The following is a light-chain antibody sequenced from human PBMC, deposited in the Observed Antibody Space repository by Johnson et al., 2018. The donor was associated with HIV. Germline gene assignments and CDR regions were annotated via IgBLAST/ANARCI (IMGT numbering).Light chain of an antibody. V-gene: IGLV1-51*01. J-gene: IGLJ1*01. CDR1: SSNIGNNY. Sequence: HSVLTQPPSVSAAPGQKVNISCSGSSSNIGNNYVSWYQQLPGTAPKVLIYDNHKRPSGIPDRFSASKSGTSATLDITGLPTGDEADYYCGTWDTSLGAHYVFGTGTEVTVL. CDR3: GTWDTSLGAHYV. CDR2: DNH.